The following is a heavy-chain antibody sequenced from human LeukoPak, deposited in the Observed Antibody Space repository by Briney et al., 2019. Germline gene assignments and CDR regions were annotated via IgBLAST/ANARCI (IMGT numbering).Heavy chain of an antibody. J-gene: IGHJ5*02. Sequence: GGSLRLSCAASGFTFRIYGMHWVRQAPGKGPEWVAFIHHDGSNKYYVDSVKGRFTISRDNSKNTLYLQMNSLRGEDTAVYYCAKSSGSDWYGDWFDPWGQGTLVTVSS. D-gene: IGHD6-13*01. CDR2: IHHDGSNK. CDR3: AKSSGSDWYGDWFDP. CDR1: GFTFRIYG. V-gene: IGHV3-30*02.